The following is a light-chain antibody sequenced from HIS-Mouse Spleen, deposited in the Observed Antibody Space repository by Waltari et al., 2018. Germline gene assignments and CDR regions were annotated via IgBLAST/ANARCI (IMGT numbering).Light chain of an antibody. CDR3: SSYAGSNNFRV. V-gene: IGLV3-10*01. J-gene: IGLJ2*01. CDR1: ALPQKY. CDR2: EDS. Sequence: SYELTQPPSVSVSPGQTARNTCSGDALPQKYAYWYQQKSGQAPVLVIYEDSKRPSGIPERFSGSSSGTMATLTISGAQVEDEADYYCSSYAGSNNFRVFGGGTKLTVL.